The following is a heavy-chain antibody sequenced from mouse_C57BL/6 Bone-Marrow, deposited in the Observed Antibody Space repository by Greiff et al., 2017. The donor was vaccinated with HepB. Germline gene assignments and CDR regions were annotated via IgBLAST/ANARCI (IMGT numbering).Heavy chain of an antibody. V-gene: IGHV1-82*01. J-gene: IGHJ3*01. D-gene: IGHD2-2*01. CDR3: ARGGYGAY. CDR1: GYAFSSSW. Sequence: QVQLKESGPELVKPGASVKISCKASGYAFSSSWMNWVKQRPGKGLEWIGRIYPGDGDTNYNGKFKGKATLTADKSASTAYMQLSSLTSEDSAVYFCARGGYGAYWGQGTLVTVSA. CDR2: IYPGDGDT.